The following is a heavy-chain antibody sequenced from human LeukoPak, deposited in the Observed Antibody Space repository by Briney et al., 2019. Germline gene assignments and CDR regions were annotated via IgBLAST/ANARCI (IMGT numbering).Heavy chain of an antibody. Sequence: SSETLSLTCTVSSVSISTYYWSWLRQPPGKGLEWIGYIYYKGNTNYNPSLRSRVTISFDTPKNQFSLKLSSVTAADTAVYYCARSGRPTSWFDPWGQGTLVTVSS. V-gene: IGHV4-59*01. D-gene: IGHD5-12*01. CDR2: IYYKGNT. J-gene: IGHJ5*02. CDR3: ARSGRPTSWFDP. CDR1: SVSISTYY.